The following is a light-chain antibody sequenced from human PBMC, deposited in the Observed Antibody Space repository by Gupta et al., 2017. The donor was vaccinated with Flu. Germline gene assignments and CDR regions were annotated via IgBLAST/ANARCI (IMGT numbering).Light chain of an antibody. J-gene: IGKJ1*01. Sequence: DIGVTQSPDSLAVSLGETATVNCKSSQSLFSNSKNRDYLAWYQHKPGQPPKLLMFWASTRESGVPDRFSGSGSGTDFTLTINNVQAEDVATYYCLQYFSARTFGQGTKVEIK. CDR1: QSLFSNSKNRDY. CDR3: LQYFSART. V-gene: IGKV4-1*01. CDR2: WAS.